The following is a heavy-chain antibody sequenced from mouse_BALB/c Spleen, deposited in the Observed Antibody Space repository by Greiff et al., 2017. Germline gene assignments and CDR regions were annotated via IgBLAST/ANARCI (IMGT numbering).Heavy chain of an antibody. J-gene: IGHJ4*01. Sequence: DVQVVESGGGLVQPGGSLKLSCAASGFTFSSYTMSWVRQTPEKRLEWVAYISNGGGSTYYPDTVKGRFTISRDNAKNTLYLQMSSLKSEDTAMYYCARSRSTTGYAMDYWGQGTSVTVSS. CDR3: ARSRSTTGYAMDY. CDR1: GFTFSSYT. D-gene: IGHD1-1*01. V-gene: IGHV5-12-2*01. CDR2: ISNGGGST.